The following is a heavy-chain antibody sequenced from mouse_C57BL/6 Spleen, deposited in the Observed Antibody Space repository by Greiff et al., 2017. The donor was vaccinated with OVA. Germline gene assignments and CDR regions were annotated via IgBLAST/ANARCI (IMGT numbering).Heavy chain of an antibody. CDR3: ARWNWTFDY. D-gene: IGHD4-1*01. CDR2: IDPSDSYT. V-gene: IGHV1-59*01. J-gene: IGHJ2*01. Sequence: VQLQQPGAELVRPGTSVKLSCKASGYTFTSYWMHWVKQRPGQGLEWIGVIDPSDSYTNYNQKFKGKATLTVDTSSSTAYMQLSSLTSEDSAVYYCARWNWTFDYWGQGTTLTVSS. CDR1: GYTFTSYW.